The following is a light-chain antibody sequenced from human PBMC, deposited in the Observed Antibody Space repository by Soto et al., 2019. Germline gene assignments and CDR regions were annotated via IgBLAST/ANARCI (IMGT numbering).Light chain of an antibody. CDR2: GSS. CDR3: HQYGSSPPYT. V-gene: IGKV3-20*01. Sequence: LVLTQSPGTLSLSPGERATLSFRASQSVSNNYFAWYQQKPGQAPRLLIFGSSDRATGIPDRFSGSGSGTDFTHTISRLEPEDFAVYYCHQYGSSPPYTFGQGTKLEIK. J-gene: IGKJ2*01. CDR1: QSVSNNY.